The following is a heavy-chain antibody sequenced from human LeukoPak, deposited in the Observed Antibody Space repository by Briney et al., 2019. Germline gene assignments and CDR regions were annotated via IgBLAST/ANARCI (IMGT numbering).Heavy chain of an antibody. CDR2: IRSKAYGGTT. V-gene: IGHV3-49*03. J-gene: IGHJ4*02. Sequence: PGGSLRLSCTASGFTFCDYAMSWFRQAPGKGLEWVGFIRSKAYGGTTEYAASVKGRFTISRDDSKSIAYLQMNSLKTEDTAVYYCTSASYSSGWYLDYWGQGTLVTVSS. CDR3: TSASYSSGWYLDY. D-gene: IGHD6-19*01. CDR1: GFTFCDYA.